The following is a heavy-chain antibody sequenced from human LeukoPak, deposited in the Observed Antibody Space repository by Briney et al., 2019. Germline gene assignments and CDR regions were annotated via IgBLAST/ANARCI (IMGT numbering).Heavy chain of an antibody. CDR1: GGSISSGDYY. D-gene: IGHD2-8*02. CDR2: MYYSGST. J-gene: IGHJ4*02. V-gene: IGHV4-30-4*01. CDR3: ARTGGPIDY. Sequence: SETLSLTCTVSGGSISSGDYYWSWIRQPPGKGLEWIGYMYYSGSTYYNPSLKSRVTISVDTSKNQFSLKLNSVTAADTAVYYCARTGGPIDYWGQGTLVTVSS.